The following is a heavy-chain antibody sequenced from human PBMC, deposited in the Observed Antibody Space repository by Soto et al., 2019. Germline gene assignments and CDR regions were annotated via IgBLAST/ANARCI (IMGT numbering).Heavy chain of an antibody. CDR2: VNGDGTTT. Sequence: PGGSLRLSCAASGFSFSNYWIHWVRQDPEKGLVWVSRVNGDGTTTNYADSVKGRFTISRDNARNTVYLQMNSLRAEDTAIYYCARGAFRAYYLDYWALGTPVTVSA. V-gene: IGHV3-74*01. CDR3: ARGAFRAYYLDY. D-gene: IGHD3-10*01. J-gene: IGHJ4*02. CDR1: GFSFSNYW.